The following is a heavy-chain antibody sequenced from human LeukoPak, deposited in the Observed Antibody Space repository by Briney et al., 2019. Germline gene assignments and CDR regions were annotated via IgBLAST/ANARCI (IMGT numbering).Heavy chain of an antibody. CDR1: GFTFSSYS. Sequence: GGSLRLSCAASGFTFSSYSMNWVRQAPGKGLEWVSSISSSSSYIYYADSVKGRFTISRDNAKNSLYPQMNSLRAEDTAVYYCATLYHGETDYWGQGTLVTVSS. CDR3: ATLYHGETDY. CDR2: ISSSSSYI. D-gene: IGHD3-10*01. V-gene: IGHV3-21*01. J-gene: IGHJ4*02.